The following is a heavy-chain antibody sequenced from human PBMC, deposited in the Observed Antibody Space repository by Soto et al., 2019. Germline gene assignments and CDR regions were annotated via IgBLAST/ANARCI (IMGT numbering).Heavy chain of an antibody. CDR1: GGSISSGDYY. J-gene: IGHJ5*02. CDR2: IYYSGST. V-gene: IGHV4-31*03. Sequence: QVQLQESGPGLVKPSQTLSLTCTVSGGSISSGDYYWSWIRQHPGKGLEWIGYIYYSGSTYYNPSLKSRVTISVYTSKNQFSLKLSSVTAPDTAVYYCARWWSGSRQGFDPWGQGTLVTVSS. D-gene: IGHD3-3*01. CDR3: ARWWSGSRQGFDP.